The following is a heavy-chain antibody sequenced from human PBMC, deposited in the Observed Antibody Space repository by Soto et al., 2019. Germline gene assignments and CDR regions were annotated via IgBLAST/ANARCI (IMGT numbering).Heavy chain of an antibody. CDR1: GGTFGSYA. J-gene: IGHJ6*02. D-gene: IGHD2-2*01. V-gene: IGHV1-69*01. CDR3: ARSQGSSTSLEIYYYYYYGMDV. CDR2: IIPITGTA. Sequence: QVQLVQSGAEVKKPGSSVQVSCKASGGTFGSYAISWVRQAPGQGPEWMGGIIPITGTANYAQKFQGRVTITADESTSTASMQLSSLRSEDTAVYYCARSQGSSTSLEIYYYYYYGMDVWGQGTTVTVSS.